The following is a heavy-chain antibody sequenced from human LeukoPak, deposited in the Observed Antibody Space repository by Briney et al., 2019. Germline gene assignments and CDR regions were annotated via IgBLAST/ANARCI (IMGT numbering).Heavy chain of an antibody. Sequence: GGSLRLSCAASGFVFSSYSMNWIRQAPGKGLEWVSSISSSSSYIYSADSLKGRFTISRDNAKNSLYLHLNSLRAEDTAVYYCARETFCTSTSCPIGDHFDYWGQGTLVTVSS. D-gene: IGHD2-2*01. V-gene: IGHV3-21*01. J-gene: IGHJ4*02. CDR1: GFVFSSYS. CDR2: ISSSSSYI. CDR3: ARETFCTSTSCPIGDHFDY.